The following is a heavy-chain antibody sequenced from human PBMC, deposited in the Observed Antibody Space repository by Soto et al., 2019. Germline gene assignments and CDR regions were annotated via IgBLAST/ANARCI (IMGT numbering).Heavy chain of an antibody. CDR1: GFTFSSYA. Sequence: GGSLRLSCAASGFTFSSYAMSWVRQAPGKGLEWVSAISGSGGSTYYADSVKGRFTISRDNSKNTLYLQMNSLRAEDTAVYYCAKCIAAAGTPYYYYMDVWSKGTTVTVSS. CDR3: AKCIAAAGTPYYYYMDV. J-gene: IGHJ6*03. D-gene: IGHD6-13*01. V-gene: IGHV3-23*01. CDR2: ISGSGGST.